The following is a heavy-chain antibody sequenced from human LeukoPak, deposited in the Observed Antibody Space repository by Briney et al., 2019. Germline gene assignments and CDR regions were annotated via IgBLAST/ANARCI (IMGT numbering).Heavy chain of an antibody. J-gene: IGHJ4*02. Sequence: ASVKVSCKASGYTFTSYYMHWVRQAPGQGPEWMGWINPNSGGTNYAQKFQGRVTMTRDTSISTAYMELSRLRSDDTAVYYCARETVVAATEHYWGQGTLVTVSS. CDR3: ARETVVAATEHY. D-gene: IGHD2-15*01. CDR1: GYTFTSYY. V-gene: IGHV1-2*02. CDR2: INPNSGGT.